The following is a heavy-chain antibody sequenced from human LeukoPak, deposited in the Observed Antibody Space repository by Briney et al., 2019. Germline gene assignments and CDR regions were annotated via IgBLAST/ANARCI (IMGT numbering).Heavy chain of an antibody. J-gene: IGHJ4*02. Sequence: GRSLRLSCAASGFTFSSYSMNWVRQAPGKGLEWVSSISSSSSYIYYADSVKGRFTISRDNAKNSLYLQMNSLRAEDTAVYYCARDRGLVVVAATDYWGQGTLVTVSS. CDR3: ARDRGLVVVAATDY. V-gene: IGHV3-21*01. D-gene: IGHD2-15*01. CDR2: ISSSSSYI. CDR1: GFTFSSYS.